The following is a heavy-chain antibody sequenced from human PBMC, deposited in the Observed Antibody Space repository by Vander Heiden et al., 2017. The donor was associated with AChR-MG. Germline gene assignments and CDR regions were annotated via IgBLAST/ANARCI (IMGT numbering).Heavy chain of an antibody. CDR1: GGSISSSNW. V-gene: IGHV4-4*02. CDR2: IYHSGST. J-gene: IGHJ6*02. D-gene: IGHD6-19*01. Sequence: QVQLQESGPGLVKPSGTLSLTCAVPGGSISSSNWWSWVRQPPGKGLEWIGEIYHSGSTNYNPSLKSRVTISVDKSKNQFSLKLSSVTAADTAVYYCARVGIAVAAQLSYYYYGMDVWGQGTTVTVSS. CDR3: ARVGIAVAAQLSYYYYGMDV.